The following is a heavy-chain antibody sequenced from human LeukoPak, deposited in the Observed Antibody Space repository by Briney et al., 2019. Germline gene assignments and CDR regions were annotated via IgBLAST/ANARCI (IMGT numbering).Heavy chain of an antibody. CDR3: ARRDEGRGYSGYYFDY. CDR1: GFTVSINY. CDR2: ISSSSSYI. V-gene: IGHV3-21*01. D-gene: IGHD5-12*01. J-gene: IGHJ4*02. Sequence: GGSLRLSCAASGFTVSINYMNWVRQAPGKGLEWVSSISSSSSYIYYADSVKGRFTISRDNAKNSLYLQMNSLRAEDTAVYYCARRDEGRGYSGYYFDYWGQGTLVTVSS.